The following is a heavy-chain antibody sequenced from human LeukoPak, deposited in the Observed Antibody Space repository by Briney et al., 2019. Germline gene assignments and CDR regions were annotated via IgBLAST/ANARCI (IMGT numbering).Heavy chain of an antibody. CDR3: ARHEYSGSYYGLSWFDP. J-gene: IGHJ5*02. Sequence: PSETLSLTCTVSGGSISSSGYYWGWIRQPPGKGLEWIASIYYSGCTYYNPSLKSRFTISVETSNNQLSLKLSSLTAADTAVYYCARHEYSGSYYGLSWFDPWGQGTLVTVSS. CDR1: GGSISSSGYY. V-gene: IGHV4-39*01. CDR2: IYYSGCT. D-gene: IGHD1-26*01.